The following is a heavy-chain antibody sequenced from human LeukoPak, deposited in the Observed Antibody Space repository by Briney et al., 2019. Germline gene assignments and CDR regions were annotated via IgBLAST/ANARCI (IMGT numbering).Heavy chain of an antibody. CDR3: AREGAGAHYFDY. CDR1: GGSISSGDYY. CDR2: IYYSGST. Sequence: SETLSLTCTVSGGSISSGDYYWSWIRQHPGKGLEWIGYIYYSGSTYYNPSLKSRVTISVDTSKNKFSLKLSSVTATDTAVYYCAREGAGAHYFDYWGQGTLVTISS. V-gene: IGHV4-30-4*02. D-gene: IGHD1-26*01. J-gene: IGHJ4*02.